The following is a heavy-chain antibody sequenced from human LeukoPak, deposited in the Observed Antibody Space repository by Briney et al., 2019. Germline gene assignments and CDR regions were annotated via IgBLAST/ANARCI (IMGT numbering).Heavy chain of an antibody. CDR2: ISWNSGSI. J-gene: IGHJ4*02. CDR3: AKDNGDSVYYFDY. CDR1: GFTFDDYA. D-gene: IGHD4-17*01. V-gene: IGHV3-9*01. Sequence: PGGSLRLSCAASGFTFDDYAMQWVRQAPGKGLEWVSAISWNSGSIGYADSVKGRFTISRDNAKNSLYLQTNSLRAQDTALYYCAKDNGDSVYYFDYWGQGTLVTVSS.